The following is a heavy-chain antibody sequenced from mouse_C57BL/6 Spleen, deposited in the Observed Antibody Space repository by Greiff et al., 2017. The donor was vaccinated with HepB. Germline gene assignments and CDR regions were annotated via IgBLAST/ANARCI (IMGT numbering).Heavy chain of an antibody. CDR1: GYTFTSYW. CDR3: ASRGYYEYAMDY. Sequence: VQLQQSGAELVKPGASVKMSCKASGYTFTSYWITWVKQRPGQGLEWIGDIYPGSGSTNYNEKFKSKATLTVDTSSSPAYMQLSSLTSEDSAVYYCASRGYYEYAMDYWGQGTSVTVSS. D-gene: IGHD2-4*01. V-gene: IGHV1-55*01. CDR2: IYPGSGST. J-gene: IGHJ4*01.